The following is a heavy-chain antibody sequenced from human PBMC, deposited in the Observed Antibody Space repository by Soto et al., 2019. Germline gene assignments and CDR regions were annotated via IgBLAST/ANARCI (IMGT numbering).Heavy chain of an antibody. D-gene: IGHD3-9*01. J-gene: IGHJ4*02. CDR3: AGVALEGRYFARLDY. CDR1: GYTFTSYR. CDR2: SSAYSGHT. Sequence: QVQLVPAGAEVKKPGASVKVSCKASGYTFTSYRISWVRPAPGQGLEGVGWSSAYSGHTNYAQKLQGRVTMTTDTSTSTSYMKLRSLRSDNTAVYYCAGVALEGRYFARLDYWGQGTLVTVSP. V-gene: IGHV1-18*01.